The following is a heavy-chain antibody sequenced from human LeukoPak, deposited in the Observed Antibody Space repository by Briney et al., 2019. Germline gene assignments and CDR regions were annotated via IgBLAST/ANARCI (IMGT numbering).Heavy chain of an antibody. CDR2: IDPGDSYI. V-gene: IGHV5-10-1*01. CDR1: GYTFINYW. Sequence: GESLKISCKGSGYTFINYWITWVRQMPGKGLEWMGTIDPGDSYINYSPSLEGHVIMSTDKATNTAHLQWSSLKASDTGIYYCARRGIGFGDFYDYWGQGTPVTVSS. CDR3: ARRGIGFGDFYDY. J-gene: IGHJ4*02. D-gene: IGHD3-16*01.